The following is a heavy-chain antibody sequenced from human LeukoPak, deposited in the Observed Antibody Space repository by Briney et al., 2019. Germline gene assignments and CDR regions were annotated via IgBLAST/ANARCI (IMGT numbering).Heavy chain of an antibody. J-gene: IGHJ1*01. CDR2: VQHIGGET. Sequence: GGSLKLSCAGSGFTFSNSWMGWVRQAPGKGLEWVANVQHIGGETYYVDSVKGRFTISRDNAKNSVYLQMNSLGADDTAVYYCATYSILNAREFRYWGQGTLVTVTS. CDR3: ATYSILNAREFRY. V-gene: IGHV3-7*01. D-gene: IGHD4-11*01. CDR1: GFTFSNSW.